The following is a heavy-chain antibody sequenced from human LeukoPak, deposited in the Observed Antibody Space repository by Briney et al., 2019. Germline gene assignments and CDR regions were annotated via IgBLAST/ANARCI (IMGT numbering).Heavy chain of an antibody. D-gene: IGHD3-9*01. CDR2: IKHDGSDK. Sequence: PGESVRLSCAASGFTFSAYWMSWVRQAPGKGLEWVANIKHDGSDKHYVDSVKGRFTISRDNAKNSLYLQMSSLRAEDTAVYYCARCYDILTGSIAPQYYFDYWGQGTLVTVSS. V-gene: IGHV3-7*04. CDR3: ARCYDILTGSIAPQYYFDY. CDR1: GFTFSAYW. J-gene: IGHJ4*02.